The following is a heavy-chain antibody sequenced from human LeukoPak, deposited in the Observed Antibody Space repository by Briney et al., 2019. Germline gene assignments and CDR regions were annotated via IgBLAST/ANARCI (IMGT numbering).Heavy chain of an antibody. D-gene: IGHD6-19*01. CDR1: GYTFTSYA. Sequence: ASVKVSCKASGYTFTSYAMNWVRQAPGQGLEGMGWINTNTGNPTYAQGFTGRFVFSLDTSVSTAYLQISSLKAEDTAVYYCAISGHSSGWSSYYYYMDIWGKGTTVTVSS. CDR3: AISGHSSGWSSYYYYMDI. CDR2: INTNTGNP. V-gene: IGHV7-4-1*02. J-gene: IGHJ6*03.